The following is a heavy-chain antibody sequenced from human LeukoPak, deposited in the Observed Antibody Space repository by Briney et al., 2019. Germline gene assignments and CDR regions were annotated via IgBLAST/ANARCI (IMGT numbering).Heavy chain of an antibody. CDR1: GYTFTSYG. CDR2: INPNSGGT. J-gene: IGHJ5*02. D-gene: IGHD6-19*01. CDR3: ARGKAVAGTGDWFDP. V-gene: IGHV1-2*02. Sequence: ASVKVSCKASGYTFTSYGISWVRQAPGQGLEWMGWINPNSGGTNYAQKFQGRVTMTRDTSISTAYMELSRLRSDDTAVYYCARGKAVAGTGDWFDPWGQGTLVTVSS.